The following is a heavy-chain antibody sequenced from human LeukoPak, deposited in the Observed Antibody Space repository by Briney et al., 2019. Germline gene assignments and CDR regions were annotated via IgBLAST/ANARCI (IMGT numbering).Heavy chain of an antibody. CDR3: ARLDYEEPFDY. J-gene: IGHJ4*02. CDR2: IYYSGST. D-gene: IGHD4-17*01. CDR1: GGSISSSCYY. Sequence: SETLSLTCTVSGGSISSSCYYWGWIRQPPGKGLEWIGRIYYSGSTYYNPSLKSRVTISVDTSKNQSSLKLSSVTAADTAVYYCARLDYEEPFDYWGQGTLVTVSS. V-gene: IGHV4-39*01.